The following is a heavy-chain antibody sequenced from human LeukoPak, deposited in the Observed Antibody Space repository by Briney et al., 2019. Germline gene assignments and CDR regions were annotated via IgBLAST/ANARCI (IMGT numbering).Heavy chain of an antibody. Sequence: SETLSLTCSVSGGSLSNHYWSWIRQPPGKGLERIAHIYSSGTTTYNPSLKSRVTISLDTSKSQISLKVTSVTAADTAVYYCARHLGVGSYPLDSWGQGTLVTVSS. J-gene: IGHJ4*02. CDR1: GGSLSNHY. CDR3: ARHLGVGSYPLDS. D-gene: IGHD3-16*01. CDR2: IYSSGTT. V-gene: IGHV4-59*08.